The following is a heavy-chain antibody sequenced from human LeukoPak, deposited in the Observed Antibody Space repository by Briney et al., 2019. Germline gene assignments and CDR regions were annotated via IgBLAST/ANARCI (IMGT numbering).Heavy chain of an antibody. J-gene: IGHJ6*03. Sequence: VASVKVSCKASGYTFSSYAMNWVRQAPGQGLEWMGWINTNTGNPTYAQGFTGRVVFSLDTSASTAYLQISSLKAEDTAVHYCARVRDGFNSVYYYHYMDVWGKGTTVTVSS. CDR3: ARVRDGFNSVYYYHYMDV. CDR1: GYTFSSYA. D-gene: IGHD5-24*01. CDR2: INTNTGNP. V-gene: IGHV7-4-1*02.